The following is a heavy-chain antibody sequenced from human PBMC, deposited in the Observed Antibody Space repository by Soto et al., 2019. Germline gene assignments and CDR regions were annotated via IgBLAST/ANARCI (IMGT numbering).Heavy chain of an antibody. CDR3: ARLRGMQLWSYYYYYYGMDV. J-gene: IGHJ6*02. D-gene: IGHD5-18*01. CDR1: VGSISSCGYY. V-gene: IGHV4-39*07. Sequence: SEPLSLPYTVSVGSISSCGYYWSWILQPRVKRLEWIGEINHSGSTNYNPSLKSRVTISVDTSKNQFSLKLSSVTAADTAVYYCARLRGMQLWSYYYYYYGMDVWGQGTTVTVSS. CDR2: INHSGST.